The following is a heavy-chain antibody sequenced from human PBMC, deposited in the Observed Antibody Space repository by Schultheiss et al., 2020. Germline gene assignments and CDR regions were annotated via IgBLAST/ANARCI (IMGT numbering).Heavy chain of an antibody. CDR2: FDPEHGET. Sequence: ASVKVSCKVSGYTLTELSMHWVRQAPGKGLEWMGGFDPEHGETIYAQKFQGRVTMTEDTSTDTAYMELSSLRSEDTAVYYCATPAPEATTVDYFDYWGQGTLVTVSS. CDR3: ATPAPEATTVDYFDY. V-gene: IGHV1-24*01. D-gene: IGHD4-23*01. CDR1: GYTLTELS. J-gene: IGHJ4*02.